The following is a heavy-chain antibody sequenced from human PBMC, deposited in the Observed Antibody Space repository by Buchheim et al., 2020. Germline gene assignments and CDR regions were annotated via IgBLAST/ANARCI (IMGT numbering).Heavy chain of an antibody. V-gene: IGHV3-74*01. CDR2: INPDGTST. D-gene: IGHD3-3*01. J-gene: IGHJ5*02. CDR1: GFTFTNWW. Sequence: EVQLEESGGGLVQSGGSLRLSCAASGFTFTNWWMHWVRQAPGKGLVWVSRINPDGTSTTYADSVKGRFTISRDNSKNTLYLQMNSLRAEDTAVYYCAKAPSFGVPLDNWFDPWGQGTL. CDR3: AKAPSFGVPLDNWFDP.